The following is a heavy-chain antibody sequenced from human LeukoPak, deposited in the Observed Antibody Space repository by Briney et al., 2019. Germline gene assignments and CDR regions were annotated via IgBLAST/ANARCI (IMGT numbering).Heavy chain of an antibody. CDR3: ARGREGVAGIDRDSGGATDY. J-gene: IGHJ4*02. CDR2: MNPNSGNT. V-gene: IGHV1-8*02. D-gene: IGHD6-19*01. CDR1: GYTFTSYG. Sequence: ASVKVSCKASGYTFTSYGINWVRQATGQGLEWMGWMNPNSGNTGYAQKFQGRVTMTRNTSISTAYMELSSLRSEDTAVYYCARGREGVAGIDRDSGGATDYWGQGTLVTVSS.